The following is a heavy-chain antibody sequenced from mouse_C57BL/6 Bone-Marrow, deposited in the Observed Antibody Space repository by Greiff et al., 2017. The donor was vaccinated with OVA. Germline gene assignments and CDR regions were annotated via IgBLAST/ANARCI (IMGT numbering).Heavy chain of an antibody. V-gene: IGHV1-82*01. CDR2: IYPGDGDT. D-gene: IGHD6-5*01. CDR1: GYAFSSSW. CDR3: ARYPYHS. J-gene: IGHJ2*01. Sequence: VKVVESGPELVKPGASVKISCKASGYAFSSSWMNWVKQRPGKGLEWIGRIYPGDGDTNYNGKFKGKATLTADKSSSTAYMQLSSLTSEDSAVYFCARYPYHSWGQGTTLTVSS.